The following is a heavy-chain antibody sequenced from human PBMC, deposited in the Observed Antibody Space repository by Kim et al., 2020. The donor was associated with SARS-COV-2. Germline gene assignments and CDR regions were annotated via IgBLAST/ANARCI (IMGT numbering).Heavy chain of an antibody. CDR1: GFTFSSYS. D-gene: IGHD3-10*01. J-gene: IGHJ1*01. CDR3: ARDHSPRGVHPPQPFSPSSPVRIPRRIRAAWPLAASHRTSFEY. V-gene: IGHV3-21*01. Sequence: GGSLRLSCAASGFTFSSYSMNWVRQAPGKGLEWVSSISSSSSYIYYADSVKGRFTISRDNAKNSLYLQMNSLRAEDTAVYYCARDHSPRGVHPPQPFSPSSPVRIPRRIRAAWPLAASHRTSFEY. CDR2: ISSSSSYI.